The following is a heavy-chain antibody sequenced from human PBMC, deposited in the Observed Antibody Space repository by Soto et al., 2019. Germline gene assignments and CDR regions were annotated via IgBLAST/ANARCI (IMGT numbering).Heavy chain of an antibody. D-gene: IGHD2-15*01. V-gene: IGHV1-24*01. Sequence: ASVKVSCKVSGYTLTELSMHWLRHAPGKGLEWMGGFDPEDGETIYAHKCPGRVTMTEVTSTDTACMEMRSLRSDVTAVYYCATVISGVGDAFDIWGQWTMVTV. CDR1: GYTLTELS. J-gene: IGHJ3*02. CDR3: ATVISGVGDAFDI. CDR2: FDPEDGET.